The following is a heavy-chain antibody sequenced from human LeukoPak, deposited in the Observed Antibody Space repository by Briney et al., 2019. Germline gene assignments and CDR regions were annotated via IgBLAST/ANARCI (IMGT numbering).Heavy chain of an antibody. CDR1: GGSISSGGYY. V-gene: IGHV4-31*01. J-gene: IGHJ6*02. Sequence: SQTLSLTCTVSGGSISSGGYYWIWIRQHPGPGLEWFGYYYHSGYTDYNPSLKSPVPISMDTSKNQFSLRMSSAAAGGTGGYLCAREYAHFYRYGVDVWGQGTTVTV. CDR3: AREYAHFYRYGVDV. CDR2: YYHSGYT.